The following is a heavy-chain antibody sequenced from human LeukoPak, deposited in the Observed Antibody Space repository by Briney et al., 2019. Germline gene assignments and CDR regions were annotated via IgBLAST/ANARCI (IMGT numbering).Heavy chain of an antibody. D-gene: IGHD3-22*01. CDR3: ARDPQGLYDSSGNEGYYFDY. CDR1: GFTFSSYE. J-gene: IGHJ4*02. Sequence: PGGSLRLSCAASGFTFSSYEMNWVRQAPGKVLEWVSYISSSGSTIYYADSVKGRFTISRDNAKNSLYLQMNSLRAEDTALYYCARDPQGLYDSSGNEGYYFDYWGQGTLVTVSS. V-gene: IGHV3-48*03. CDR2: ISSSGSTI.